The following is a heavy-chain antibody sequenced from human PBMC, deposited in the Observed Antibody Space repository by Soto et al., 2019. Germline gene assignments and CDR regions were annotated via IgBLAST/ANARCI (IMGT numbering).Heavy chain of an antibody. Sequence: GGSLRLSCAASGFTFSDYYMSWIRQAPGKGLEWVSYISSSGSTIYYADSVKGRFTISRDNAKNSLYLQMNSLRAEDTAVYYCASDPSSPTAPGYYMDVWGKGTTVTVSS. D-gene: IGHD4-17*01. J-gene: IGHJ6*03. V-gene: IGHV3-11*01. CDR2: ISSSGSTI. CDR3: ASDPSSPTAPGYYMDV. CDR1: GFTFSDYY.